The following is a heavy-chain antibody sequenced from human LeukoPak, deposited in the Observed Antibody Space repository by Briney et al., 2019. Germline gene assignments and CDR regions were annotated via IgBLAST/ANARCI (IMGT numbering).Heavy chain of an antibody. D-gene: IGHD3-22*01. CDR1: GGSISSYY. CDR3: AGAQWYYYDSSGYQP. V-gene: IGHV4-59*01. J-gene: IGHJ4*02. CDR2: IYYSGST. Sequence: PSETLSLTCTVSGGSISSYYWSWIRQPPGKGLEWIGYIYYSGSTNYSPSLKSRVTISVDTSKNQFSLKLSSVTAADTAVYYCAGAQWYYYDSSGYQPWGQGTLVTVSS.